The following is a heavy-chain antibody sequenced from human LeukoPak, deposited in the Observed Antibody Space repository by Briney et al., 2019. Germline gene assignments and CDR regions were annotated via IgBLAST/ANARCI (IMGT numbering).Heavy chain of an antibody. CDR1: GGTFSSYA. J-gene: IGHJ5*02. CDR2: IIPIFGTA. V-gene: IGHV1-69*05. D-gene: IGHD2-21*02. CDR3: AIDWHSWISVVTSPSNWFDP. Sequence: GASVEISSKASGGTFSSYAIRWVRQAPGQGLEWMGRIIPIFGTANYAQKFQGRVTITTDESTSTAYMELSSLRSEDTAVYYCAIDWHSWISVVTSPSNWFDPRGQGTLVAASS.